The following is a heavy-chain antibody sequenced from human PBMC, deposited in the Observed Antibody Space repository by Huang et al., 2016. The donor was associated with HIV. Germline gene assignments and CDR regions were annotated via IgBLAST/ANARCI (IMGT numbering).Heavy chain of an antibody. CDR1: GGSISSSRYY. CDR3: AAHGRIVGIPAAPLRFDP. J-gene: IGHJ5*02. V-gene: IGHV4-39*01. D-gene: IGHD6-13*01. Sequence: QLQLQESGPGLVKPSETLSLTCTVSGGSISSSRYYWGWIRQPPGQGVEWIGSIYHSGTTYYNPALKSRVTISVDTSRTQFSLKLSSVTAAETAVYYCAAHGRIVGIPAAPLRFDPWGQGTLVTVSS. CDR2: IYHSGTT.